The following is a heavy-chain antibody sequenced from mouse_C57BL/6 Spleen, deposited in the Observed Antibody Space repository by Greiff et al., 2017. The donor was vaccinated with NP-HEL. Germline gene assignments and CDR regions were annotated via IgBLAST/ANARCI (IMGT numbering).Heavy chain of an antibody. CDR1: GFTFSSYA. CDR2: ISDGGSYT. V-gene: IGHV5-4*01. Sequence: EVHLVESGGGLVKPGGSLKLSCAASGFTFSSYAMSWVRQTPEKRLEWVATISDGGSYTYYPDNVKGRFTISRDNAKNNLYLQMSHLKSEDTAMDYCARAGDDYERYYFDYWGQGTTLTVSS. D-gene: IGHD2-4*01. CDR3: ARAGDDYERYYFDY. J-gene: IGHJ2*01.